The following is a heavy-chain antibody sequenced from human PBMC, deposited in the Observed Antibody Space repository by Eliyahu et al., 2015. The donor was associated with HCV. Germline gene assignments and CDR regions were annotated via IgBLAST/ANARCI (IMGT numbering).Heavy chain of an antibody. CDR3: ARHRGVVVPAAIPGWFDP. J-gene: IGHJ5*02. CDR1: GGSIXSSSYY. Sequence: QLQLQESGPGLVKPSETLSLXCTVXGGSIXSSSYYWGWXRQPPGKGLEXXGSIXYSGSTYYNPSLKSRVTISVDTSKNQFSLKLSSVTAADTAVYYCARHRGVVVPAAIPGWFDPWGQGTLVTVSS. V-gene: IGHV4-39*01. D-gene: IGHD2-2*01. CDR2: IXYSGST.